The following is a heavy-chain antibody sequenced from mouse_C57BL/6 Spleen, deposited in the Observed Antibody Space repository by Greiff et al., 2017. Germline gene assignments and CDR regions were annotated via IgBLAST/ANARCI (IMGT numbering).Heavy chain of an antibody. Sequence: QVQLQQSGAELVRPGASVKLSCKASGYTFTSYGISWVKQRTGQGLEWIGEIYPRSGNTYYNEKFKGKATLTADKSSSTAYMALRSLTSEDSSVYFCARDEDSAGPYFAYWGQGTMLTVSA. CDR2: IYPRSGNT. D-gene: IGHD3-2*02. CDR3: ARDEDSAGPYFAY. CDR1: GYTFTSYG. V-gene: IGHV1-81*01. J-gene: IGHJ3*01.